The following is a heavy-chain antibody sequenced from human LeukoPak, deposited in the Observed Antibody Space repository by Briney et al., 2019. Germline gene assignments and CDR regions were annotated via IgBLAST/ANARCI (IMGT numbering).Heavy chain of an antibody. CDR2: ISGSGDST. J-gene: IGHJ4*02. D-gene: IGHD6-19*01. V-gene: IGHV3-23*01. Sequence: AGSLRLSCAASGFTFDNYAMSWVRQAPGKGLEWVSGISGSGDSTNYADSVKGRLTISRDNSKNTLSLQMNSLRADDSAVYYCAKGYSSGWYYFDYWGQGTLVTVSS. CDR3: AKGYSSGWYYFDY. CDR1: GFTFDNYA.